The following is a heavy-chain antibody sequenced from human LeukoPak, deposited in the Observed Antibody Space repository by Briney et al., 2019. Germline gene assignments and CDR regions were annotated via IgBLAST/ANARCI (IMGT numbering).Heavy chain of an antibody. CDR1: GGGFTTYA. D-gene: IGHD2-21*01. V-gene: IGHV1-69*11. J-gene: IGHJ4*02. Sequence: SVKVSCKASGGGFTTYAISWVRQAPGQGLEWMGSIIPFLGTTNYAQKFQGRVTITADEPTRTAYMELTYVRSDDTAVYYCTIIPNVILFTHYFEYWGQGTLVTVSS. CDR2: IIPFLGTT. CDR3: TIIPNVILFTHYFEY.